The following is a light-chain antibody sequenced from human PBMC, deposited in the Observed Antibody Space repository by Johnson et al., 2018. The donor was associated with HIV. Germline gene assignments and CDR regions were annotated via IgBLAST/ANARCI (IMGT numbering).Light chain of an antibody. CDR3: GTWDNSLNVYV. V-gene: IGLV1-51*01. Sequence: QSVLSQPPSVSAAPGQKVDISCSGSSSNIESDYVSWYQQLPGTAPKLLIYDNNKRPSGIPDRFSGSKSGASATLDITGLQTGDEADYYCGTWDNSLNVYVFGTGTKVTVL. J-gene: IGLJ1*01. CDR2: DNN. CDR1: SSNIESDY.